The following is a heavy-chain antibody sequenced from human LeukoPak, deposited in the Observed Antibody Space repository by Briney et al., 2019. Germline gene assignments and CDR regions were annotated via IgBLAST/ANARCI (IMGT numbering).Heavy chain of an antibody. CDR1: GFTLSSYG. D-gene: IGHD5-12*01. J-gene: IGHJ4*02. Sequence: GRSLTLSCAASGFTLSSYGMHWVRHAPGKGLEWVTVISYDGSNKYYADSVKGRFTISRDNSKNTLYLQMNSLRADDTAVYYCAKGKYSGYDLEPENFDYWGQGTLVTVSS. CDR2: ISYDGSNK. V-gene: IGHV3-30*18. CDR3: AKGKYSGYDLEPENFDY.